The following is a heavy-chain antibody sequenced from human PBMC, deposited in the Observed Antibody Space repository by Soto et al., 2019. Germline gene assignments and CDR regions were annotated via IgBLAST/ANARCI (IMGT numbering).Heavy chain of an antibody. Sequence: SETLSLTCAVSGGSITSGGYSWGWIRQPPGQGLEWIGYMYHSGNTYYNPSLKGRVTISLDHSRNQFSLRLNSVTAADTAVYYCARGRTDGPPYGSGSYYILPLDYWGQGTLVTVSS. CDR2: MYHSGNT. J-gene: IGHJ4*02. D-gene: IGHD3-10*01. V-gene: IGHV4-30-2*01. CDR1: GGSITSGGYS. CDR3: ARGRTDGPPYGSGSYYILPLDY.